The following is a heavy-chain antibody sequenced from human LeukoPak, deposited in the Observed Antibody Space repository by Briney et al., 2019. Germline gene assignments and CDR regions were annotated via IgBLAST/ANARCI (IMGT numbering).Heavy chain of an antibody. D-gene: IGHD5-24*01. CDR3: ASRDKGYYYGMDV. CDR2: LYSGGST. V-gene: IGHV3-66*01. J-gene: IGHJ6*02. Sequence: AGGSVRLSCAASGFTVSSNYMSWVRQAPGKGLEWVSLLYSGGSTYYADSVKGRFTISRDNSKNTLYLQMNSLRAEDTAVYYCASRDKGYYYGMDVWGQGTTVTVSS. CDR1: GFTVSSNY.